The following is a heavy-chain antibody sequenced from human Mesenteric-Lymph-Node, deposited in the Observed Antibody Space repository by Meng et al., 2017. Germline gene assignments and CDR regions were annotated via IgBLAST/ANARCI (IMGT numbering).Heavy chain of an antibody. CDR3: ARDATQWLLPSD. D-gene: IGHD6-19*01. J-gene: IGHJ4*02. V-gene: IGHV1-8*01. Sequence: ASVKVSCKASGYTFTSYDINWVRQATGQGLEWMGWMNPNSGNTGYAQKFQGRVTMTRNTSISTAYMELSRLRSDDTAVYYCARDATQWLLPSDWGQGTLVTVSS. CDR2: MNPNSGNT. CDR1: GYTFTSYD.